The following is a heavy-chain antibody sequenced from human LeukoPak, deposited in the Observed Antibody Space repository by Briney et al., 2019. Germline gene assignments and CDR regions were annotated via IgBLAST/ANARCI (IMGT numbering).Heavy chain of an antibody. CDR3: ARDGPDFWGGYGLTFDI. D-gene: IGHD3-3*01. V-gene: IGHV4-59*01. CDR1: GGSISSYY. Sequence: ETLSLTRTVSGGSISSYYWSWIRQPPGKGLEWIGYIYYSGSTNYNPSLKSRVTISVDTSKNQFSLKLSSVTAADTAVYYCARDGPDFWGGYGLTFDIWGQGTMVTVSS. J-gene: IGHJ3*02. CDR2: IYYSGST.